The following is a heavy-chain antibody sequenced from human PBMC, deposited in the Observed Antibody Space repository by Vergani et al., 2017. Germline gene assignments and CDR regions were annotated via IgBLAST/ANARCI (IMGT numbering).Heavy chain of an antibody. CDR1: GTPISGSSDY. Sequence: QLQLQESGPGLLKPSETLSLTCSVSGTPISGSSDYWSWVRPRPGMGLDWIGYIYYSGTTYYNPSLESRLTISLDTTENHLSLKLTSGTAADAAVYYCARRKDYYMDVWGKGATVTVS. CDR3: ARRKDYYMDV. D-gene: IGHD1-14*01. V-gene: IGHV4-31*02. J-gene: IGHJ6*03. CDR2: IYYSGTT.